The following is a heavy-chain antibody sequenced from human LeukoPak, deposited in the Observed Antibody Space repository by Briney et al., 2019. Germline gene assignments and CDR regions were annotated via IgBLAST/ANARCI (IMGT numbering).Heavy chain of an antibody. V-gene: IGHV3-7*03. CDR1: GFTFDKYW. CDR2: IKQDGSEK. Sequence: GGSLRLSCAASGFTFDKYWMSWVRQAPGKGLEWVANIKQDGSEKYYVDSVKGRFTVSRDNAENSLFLQMNSLRAEDTAVYFCASAGGDSRSPLPFYYWGQGTLVTVSS. J-gene: IGHJ4*02. D-gene: IGHD6-6*01. CDR3: ASAGGDSRSPLPFYY.